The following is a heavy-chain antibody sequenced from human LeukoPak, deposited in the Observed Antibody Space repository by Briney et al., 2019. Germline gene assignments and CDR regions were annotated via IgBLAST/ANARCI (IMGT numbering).Heavy chain of an antibody. J-gene: IGHJ4*02. V-gene: IGHV1-69*13. CDR1: GGTFSSYA. D-gene: IGHD1-14*01. Sequence: SVKVSCKASGGTFSSYAISWVRQAPGQGLEWMGGIIPIFGTANYAQKFQGRVTITADESTSTAYMELSSLRSEDTAVYYCARAAKPADRPFDYWGQGTLVTVSS. CDR2: IIPIFGTA. CDR3: ARAAKPADRPFDY.